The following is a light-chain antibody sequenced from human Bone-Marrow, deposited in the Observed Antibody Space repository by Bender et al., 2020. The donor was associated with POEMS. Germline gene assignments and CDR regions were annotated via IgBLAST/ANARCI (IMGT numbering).Light chain of an antibody. CDR1: SPNFGNNA. Sequence: QSVLTQPPSASGTPGQSVTISCSGTSPNFGNNAANWYQHVPGTAPKLLIYSNNQRPSGVPDRFSASTSGTSASLAISGLHSDDEADYYCSSWDDSLNGWVFGGGTKLTVL. CDR3: SSWDDSLNGWV. J-gene: IGLJ3*02. CDR2: SNN. V-gene: IGLV1-44*01.